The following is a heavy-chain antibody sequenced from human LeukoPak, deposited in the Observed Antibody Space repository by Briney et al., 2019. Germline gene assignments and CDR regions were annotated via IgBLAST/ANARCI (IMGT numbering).Heavy chain of an antibody. D-gene: IGHD3-22*01. CDR2: ISGRGGST. J-gene: IGHJ4*02. Sequence: PGGSLRLSCGASGFTFSSYDMSWVRQARGKGGEGVSAISGRGGSTYYADSVKGRFTISRDNSKNTLYLQMTSLRAEDTAVYYCAKDQPQYYYDSSGYDYWGQGTLVTVSS. V-gene: IGHV3-23*01. CDR3: AKDQPQYYYDSSGYDY. CDR1: GFTFSSYD.